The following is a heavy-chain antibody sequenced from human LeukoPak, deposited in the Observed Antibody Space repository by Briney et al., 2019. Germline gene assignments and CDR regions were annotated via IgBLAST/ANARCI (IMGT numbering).Heavy chain of an antibody. CDR3: AKVVSGYHFDY. D-gene: IGHD5-12*01. J-gene: IGHJ4*02. V-gene: IGHV3-23*01. CDR2: ISGSGGNT. Sequence: PGGSLRLSFAASVFTFSSYGMSWVRPAPGKGPEWVSGISGSGGNTYYADSVNGRFTISRDNSQNTLYLQMNTLRAEDTAVYYCAKVVSGYHFDYWGQGTMVTVSS. CDR1: VFTFSSYG.